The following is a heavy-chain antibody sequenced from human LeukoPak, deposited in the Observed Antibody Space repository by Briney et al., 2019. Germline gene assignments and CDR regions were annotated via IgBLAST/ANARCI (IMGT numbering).Heavy chain of an antibody. Sequence: ASVKVSCKASGYTFTGYYMHWVRQAPGQGLEWMGWINPNTGGTNYAQMFQGRVTMTRDTSISTAYMELSRLRSDDTAVYYCAREENYDSSGYYYVGYFDYWGQGTLVTVSS. CDR3: AREENYDSSGYYYVGYFDY. V-gene: IGHV1-2*02. CDR1: GYTFTGYY. J-gene: IGHJ4*02. D-gene: IGHD3-22*01. CDR2: INPNTGGT.